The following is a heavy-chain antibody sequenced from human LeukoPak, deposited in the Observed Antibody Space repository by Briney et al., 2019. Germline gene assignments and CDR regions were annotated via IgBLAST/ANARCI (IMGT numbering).Heavy chain of an antibody. Sequence: GGSLRLSCAASGFTVSSNYMSWVRQAPGKGLEWVSVIYSGGSTYYADSVKGRFTISRDNFKNTLYLQMNSLRAEDTAVYYCARDTTGTIVNGGQGPLVPVSS. CDR3: ARDTTGTIVN. V-gene: IGHV3-53*01. CDR1: GFTVSSNY. CDR2: IYSGGST. D-gene: IGHD1-1*01. J-gene: IGHJ4*02.